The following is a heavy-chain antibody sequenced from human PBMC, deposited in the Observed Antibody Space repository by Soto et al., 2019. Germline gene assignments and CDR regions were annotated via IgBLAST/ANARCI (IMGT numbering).Heavy chain of an antibody. CDR1: GGSISSGGYY. CDR3: ARGGDYGELEGYFDY. D-gene: IGHD4-17*01. V-gene: IGHV4-31*03. CDR2: IYYSGST. Sequence: QVQLQESGPGLVKPSQTLSLTCTVSGGSISSGGYYWSWIRQHPGKGLEWIGYIYYSGSTYYNPSLKSRVTITVDTSKNQFSLKLSSVTAADTAVYYCARGGDYGELEGYFDYWGQGTLVTVSS. J-gene: IGHJ4*02.